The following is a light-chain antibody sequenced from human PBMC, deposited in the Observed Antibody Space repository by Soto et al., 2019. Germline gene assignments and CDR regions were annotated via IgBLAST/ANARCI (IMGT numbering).Light chain of an antibody. Sequence: ETMMTQSPDTLSVSPGERVTLSCRTSHSVNSHVAWYQQKPGKAPRLLLYGASTRATGIPVRFSGSGFGTEFTLTISSLQSEDFAVYYCQQYKNWPLFGQGTRLEIK. CDR2: GAS. CDR1: HSVNSH. CDR3: QQYKNWPL. V-gene: IGKV3-15*01. J-gene: IGKJ5*01.